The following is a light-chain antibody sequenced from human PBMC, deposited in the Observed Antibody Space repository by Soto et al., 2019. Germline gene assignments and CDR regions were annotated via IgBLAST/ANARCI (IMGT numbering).Light chain of an antibody. CDR3: SSYTSSSSSVV. CDR1: SSDVGGYNY. V-gene: IGLV2-14*01. J-gene: IGLJ2*01. CDR2: DVS. Sequence: QSALTQPASVSGSPGQSITISCTGTSSDVGGYNYVSWYQQNPGKAPKLMIYDVSNRPSWVSNRFSGSKSGNTASLTISGLQAEDEADYYCSSYTSSSSSVVFGGGTKLTVL.